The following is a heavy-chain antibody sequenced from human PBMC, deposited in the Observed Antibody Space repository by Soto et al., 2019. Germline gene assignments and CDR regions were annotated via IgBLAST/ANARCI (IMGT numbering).Heavy chain of an antibody. CDR2: FSGSGGSI. Sequence: GGSLRLSCAASGFTFSSYSMNWVRQAPGKGLEWVSSFSGSGGSIYYADSVKGRFTISRDNSKNTLYLQMNSLKTEDTAVYYCTFFWIGELLPMSTGYYYGMDVWGQGTTVTVSS. J-gene: IGHJ6*02. D-gene: IGHD3-10*01. V-gene: IGHV3-23*01. CDR3: TFFWIGELLPMSTGYYYGMDV. CDR1: GFTFSSYS.